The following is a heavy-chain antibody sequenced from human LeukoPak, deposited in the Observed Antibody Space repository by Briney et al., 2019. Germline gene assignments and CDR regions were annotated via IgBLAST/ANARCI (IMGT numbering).Heavy chain of an antibody. Sequence: QSGGSLRLSCGASGFTVDDYAMRWVRQAPGKGLEGVSGVSWNSGSIVYADSVNGRFTISRDNAKNSLYLQMNSLRGEDTGLYYCAESSSSLEGGAFDIWGQGKMVTVSS. CDR3: AESSSSLEGGAFDI. J-gene: IGHJ3*02. V-gene: IGHV3-9*01. D-gene: IGHD6-13*01. CDR2: VSWNSGSI. CDR1: GFTVDDYA.